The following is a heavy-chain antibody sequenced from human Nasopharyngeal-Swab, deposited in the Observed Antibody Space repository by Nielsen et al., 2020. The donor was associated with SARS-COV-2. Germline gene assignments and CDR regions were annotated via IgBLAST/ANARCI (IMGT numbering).Heavy chain of an antibody. CDR1: GYSFSSYW. CDR2: MYPRDSDT. J-gene: IGHJ4*02. V-gene: IGHV5-51*01. D-gene: IGHD1-7*01. Sequence: GKSLKISCQGSGYSFSSYWIGWVRQMPGKGLEWMGIMYPRDSDTRYSPSFQGQVTISADKSISTAYLQWSSLKASDTAMYYCATAYNGNYYWDYWGQGTLVTVSS. CDR3: ATAYNGNYYWDY.